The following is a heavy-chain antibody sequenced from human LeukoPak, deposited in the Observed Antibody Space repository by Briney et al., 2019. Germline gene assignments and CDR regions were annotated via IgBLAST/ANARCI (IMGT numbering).Heavy chain of an antibody. Sequence: ASVKVFCKASGYTFTSYDINWVRQATGQGLEGMGEMNPNSGNTGYAQKFQGRVTMTRNTSISTAYMELGSLRSEDTAVYYCARGSAGRRYGSGPFIWGQGTLVTVSS. CDR2: MNPNSGNT. J-gene: IGHJ4*02. CDR1: GYTFTSYD. CDR3: ARGSAGRRYGSGPFI. V-gene: IGHV1-8*01. D-gene: IGHD3-10*01.